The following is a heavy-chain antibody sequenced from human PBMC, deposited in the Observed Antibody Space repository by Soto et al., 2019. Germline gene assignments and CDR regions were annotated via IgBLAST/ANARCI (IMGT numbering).Heavy chain of an antibody. CDR2: INLDGSEK. D-gene: IGHD5-18*01. J-gene: IGHJ6*02. V-gene: IGHV3-7*05. CDR3: ARDASTSWYSYDYHGMDV. Sequence: EVQLVESGGGLVQPGGSLRLSCAASGFTFRTHWLSWVRQVPGKGLEWVANINLDGSEKNYVDSVKGRFTISRDNARNSLYLRMSSLRAEDTALYYCARDASTSWYSYDYHGMDVWGQGTTVTVSS. CDR1: GFTFRTHW.